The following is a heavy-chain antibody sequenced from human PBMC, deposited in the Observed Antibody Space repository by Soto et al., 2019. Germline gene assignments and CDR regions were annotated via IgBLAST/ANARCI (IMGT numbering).Heavy chain of an antibody. Sequence: ASVKVSCKVSGYTLTELSMHLVRQAPGKGLEWMGGFDPEDGETIYAQKFQGRVTMTEDTSTDTAYMELSSLRSEDTAVYYCATDRERGYNFIFTYWGQGTLVTVSS. D-gene: IGHD5-12*01. CDR3: ATDRERGYNFIFTY. V-gene: IGHV1-24*01. CDR2: FDPEDGET. CDR1: GYTLTELS. J-gene: IGHJ4*02.